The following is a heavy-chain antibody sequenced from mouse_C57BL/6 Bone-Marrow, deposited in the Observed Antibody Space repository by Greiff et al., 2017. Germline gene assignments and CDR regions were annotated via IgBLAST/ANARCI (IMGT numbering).Heavy chain of an antibody. CDR3: ASPFYDSLYYYAMDY. Sequence: VQLQQSGAELVKPGASVKLSCTASGFNIKDYYMPWVKQRTEQGLEWIGRIDPEDGETKYAPKFQGKATITADTSSNTAYLQLSSLTSEDTAVYYCASPFYDSLYYYAMDYWGQGTSVTVSS. V-gene: IGHV14-2*01. CDR1: GFNIKDYY. J-gene: IGHJ4*01. D-gene: IGHD2-4*01. CDR2: IDPEDGET.